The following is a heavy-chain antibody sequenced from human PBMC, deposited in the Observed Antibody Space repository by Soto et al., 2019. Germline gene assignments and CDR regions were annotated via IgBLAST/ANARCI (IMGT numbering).Heavy chain of an antibody. Sequence: PSETLSLTCTVSGGSISSSSYYWGWIRQPPGKGLELIGSIYYSGSTYYNPSLKSRVTISVDTSKNQFSLKLSSVTAADTAVYYCARRGSSSWYGYWGQGTLVTVSS. CDR3: ARRGSSSWYGY. CDR1: GGSISSSSYY. J-gene: IGHJ4*02. D-gene: IGHD6-13*01. CDR2: IYYSGST. V-gene: IGHV4-39*01.